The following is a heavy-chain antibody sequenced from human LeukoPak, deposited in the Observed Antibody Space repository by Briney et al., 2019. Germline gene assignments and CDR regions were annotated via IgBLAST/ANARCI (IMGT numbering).Heavy chain of an antibody. CDR1: GYTFTSYY. Sequence: ASVKVSCKASGYTFTSYYMHWVRQAPGQGLEWMRIINPSGGSTSYAQKFQGRVTMTRDTSTSTVYMELSSLRSEDTAVYYCARAYYDILTGYYRVLFDYWGQGTLVTVSS. CDR2: INPSGGST. V-gene: IGHV1-46*01. J-gene: IGHJ4*02. D-gene: IGHD3-9*01. CDR3: ARAYYDILTGYYRVLFDY.